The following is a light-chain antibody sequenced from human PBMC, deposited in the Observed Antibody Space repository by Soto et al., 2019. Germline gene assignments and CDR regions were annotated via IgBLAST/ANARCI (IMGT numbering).Light chain of an antibody. CDR3: QQRSNWPT. Sequence: EIVLTQSPGTLSLSPGERATLSCRASQSVSSRSLAWYQQKPGQAPRLLISGASSRAADIPDRFSGSGSGTDFTLTISSLEPEDFAVYYCQQRSNWPTFGQGTKVDIK. J-gene: IGKJ1*01. CDR2: GAS. CDR1: QSVSSRS. V-gene: IGKV3D-20*02.